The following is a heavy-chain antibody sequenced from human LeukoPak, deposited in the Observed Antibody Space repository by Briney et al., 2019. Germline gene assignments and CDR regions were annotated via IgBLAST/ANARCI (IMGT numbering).Heavy chain of an antibody. V-gene: IGHV3-30*03. CDR3: ARDLLAVAGMGTGFDY. J-gene: IGHJ4*02. Sequence: PGGSLRLSCAASGFTFSSYGMHWVRQAPGKGLEWVAVISYDGSNKYYADSVKGRFTISRDNSKNTLYLQMNSLRAEDTAVYYCARDLLAVAGMGTGFDYWGQGTLVTVSS. CDR1: GFTFSSYG. CDR2: ISYDGSNK. D-gene: IGHD6-19*01.